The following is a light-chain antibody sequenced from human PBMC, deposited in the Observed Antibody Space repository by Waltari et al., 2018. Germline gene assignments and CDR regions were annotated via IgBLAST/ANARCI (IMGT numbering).Light chain of an antibody. Sequence: EIVLTHSPVTLSVSPGDRATLSCRASESASRNLAWYQQKSGQAPRLLIYDASTRATDIPARFSGSGSGTEFTLTIDPLQSEDFAIYYCQQYNHWPPVTFGGGTKVEIK. CDR2: DAS. V-gene: IGKV3-15*01. CDR1: ESASRN. CDR3: QQYNHWPPVT. J-gene: IGKJ4*01.